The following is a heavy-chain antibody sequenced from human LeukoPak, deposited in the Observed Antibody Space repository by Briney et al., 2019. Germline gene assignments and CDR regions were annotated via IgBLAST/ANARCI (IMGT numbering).Heavy chain of an antibody. V-gene: IGHV1-2*02. J-gene: IGHJ5*02. Sequence: ASVKVSCKASGYTFTGYYMHWVRQAPGQGLEWMGWINPNSGGTNYAQKFQGRVTMTRDTSISTAYMELSRLRSDDTAVYYCARSGVAAGYYDFWSGPSWGQGTLVTVPS. CDR1: GYTFTGYY. CDR3: ARSGVAAGYYDFWSGPS. CDR2: INPNSGGT. D-gene: IGHD3-3*01.